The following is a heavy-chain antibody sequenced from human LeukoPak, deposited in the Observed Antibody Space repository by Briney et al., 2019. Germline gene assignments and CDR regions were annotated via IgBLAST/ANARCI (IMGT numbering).Heavy chain of an antibody. V-gene: IGHV4-30-2*01. D-gene: IGHD4-17*01. CDR3: ARATTVTTNAGFDY. J-gene: IGHJ4*02. Sequence: SQTLSLTCAVSGGSISSGGYSWSWIRQPPGKGLEWIGYIYHSGSTNYNPSLKSRVTISVDTSKNQFSLKLSSVTAADTAVYYCARATTVTTNAGFDYWGQGTLVTVSS. CDR2: IYHSGST. CDR1: GGSISSGGYS.